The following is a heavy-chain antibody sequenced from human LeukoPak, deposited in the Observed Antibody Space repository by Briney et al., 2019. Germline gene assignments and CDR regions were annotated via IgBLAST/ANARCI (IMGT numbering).Heavy chain of an antibody. J-gene: IGHJ4*02. CDR3: ARRAVAGTFDY. CDR2: ISSSSSTI. D-gene: IGHD6-19*01. V-gene: IGHV3-48*01. Sequence: GGSLRLSCAASGFTFSSYSMNWVRQAPGKGLEWVSYISSSSSTIYYADSVKGRFTISRDNAKNSLYLQMNSLRAEDTAVYYCARRAVAGTFDYWGQGTLVTVSS. CDR1: GFTFSSYS.